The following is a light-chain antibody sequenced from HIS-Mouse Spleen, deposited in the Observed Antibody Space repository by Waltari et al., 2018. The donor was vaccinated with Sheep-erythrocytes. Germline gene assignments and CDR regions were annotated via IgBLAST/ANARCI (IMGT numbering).Light chain of an antibody. V-gene: IGLV3-1*01. J-gene: IGLJ2*01. Sequence: SYELTQPPSVSVSPGQTASITCSGDKLGDKYACWYQQKPGQSPVLVIYQDSKRPSGIPVRFSGSNSGNTATLTISGTHAMDEADYYCQAWDSSTAWNVVFGGGTKLTVL. CDR2: QDS. CDR1: KLGDKY. CDR3: QAWDSSTAWNVV.